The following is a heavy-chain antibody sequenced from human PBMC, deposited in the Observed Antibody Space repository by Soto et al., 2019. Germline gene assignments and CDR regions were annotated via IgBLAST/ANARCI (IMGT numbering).Heavy chain of an antibody. CDR1: GFTFSSYW. CDR2: IKQDGSEK. Sequence: GGSLRLSCAASGFTFSSYWMSWVRQAPGKGLEWVANIKQDGSEKYYVDSVKGRFTISRDNAKNSLYLQMNSLRAEDTAVYYCARDFSGYDSLNAFDIWGQGTMVTVSS. V-gene: IGHV3-7*03. D-gene: IGHD5-12*01. CDR3: ARDFSGYDSLNAFDI. J-gene: IGHJ3*02.